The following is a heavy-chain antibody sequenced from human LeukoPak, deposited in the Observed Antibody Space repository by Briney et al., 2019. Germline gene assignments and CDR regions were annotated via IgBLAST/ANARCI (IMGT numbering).Heavy chain of an antibody. D-gene: IGHD2-8*02. V-gene: IGHV3-30-3*01. Sequence: PGRSLRLSCAASGFTFSSYAMHWVRQAPGKGLEWVAVLSYDGSNKYYADSVKGRFTISRDSSKNTLYLQMNSLRVEDTAVYYCARETWSDYWGQGTLVTVSS. CDR2: LSYDGSNK. CDR3: ARETWSDY. J-gene: IGHJ4*02. CDR1: GFTFSSYA.